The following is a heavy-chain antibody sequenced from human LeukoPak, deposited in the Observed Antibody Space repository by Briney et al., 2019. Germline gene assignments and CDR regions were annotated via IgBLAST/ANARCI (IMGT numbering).Heavy chain of an antibody. D-gene: IGHD3-22*01. CDR3: AKRGVVIRVILVGFHKAAYYFDS. CDR1: GITLSNYG. V-gene: IGHV3-23*01. J-gene: IGHJ4*02. Sequence: PGGSLRLSCAVSGITLSNYGMSWARQAPGKGLEWVAGISDSGGSTNYADSVKGRFTISRDNPKNTLYLQMNSLRAEDTAVYFCAKRGVVIRVILVGFHKAAYYFDSWGQGALVTVSS. CDR2: ISDSGGST.